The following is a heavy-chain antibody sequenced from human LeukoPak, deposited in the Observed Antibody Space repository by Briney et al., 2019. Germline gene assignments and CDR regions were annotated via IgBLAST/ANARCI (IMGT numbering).Heavy chain of an antibody. Sequence: SETLSLTCAVYGGSFSGYYWSWIRQPPGKGLEWIGEINHSGSTNYNPSLKSRVTISVDTSKNQFSLKLSSVTAADTAVYYCARIEQYSSSSDYWGQGTLVTVSS. D-gene: IGHD6-6*01. CDR1: GGSFSGYY. CDR3: ARIEQYSSSSDY. CDR2: INHSGST. V-gene: IGHV4-34*01. J-gene: IGHJ4*02.